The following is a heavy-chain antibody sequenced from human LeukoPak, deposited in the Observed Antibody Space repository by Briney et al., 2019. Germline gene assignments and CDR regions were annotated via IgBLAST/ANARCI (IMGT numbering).Heavy chain of an antibody. CDR1: GFTFSTYG. J-gene: IGHJ4*02. D-gene: IGHD3-3*01. Sequence: GGSLRLSCAASGFTFSTYGMHWVRQAPGKGLEWVAFIRYDGSNEYYADSVKGRFTISRDNSKNTLYLQMNSLRAEDTAVYYRAKDDSPYYDFWSAHGGPDYWGQGTLVTVSS. CDR2: IRYDGSNE. CDR3: AKDDSPYYDFWSAHGGPDY. V-gene: IGHV3-30*02.